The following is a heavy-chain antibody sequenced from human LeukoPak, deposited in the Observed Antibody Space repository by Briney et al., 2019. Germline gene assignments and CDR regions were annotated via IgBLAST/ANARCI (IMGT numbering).Heavy chain of an antibody. Sequence: KPSETLSLTCTVSGGSISSSSDYWGWIRQAPGKGLEWIGSFFVSGGTHYNPSLRSRATLFVDTSKNQFSLKLTSMTAADAATYFCARQFATAAADTRGYFDYWGQGTVVAVSS. J-gene: IGHJ4*02. D-gene: IGHD6-25*01. CDR1: GGSISSSSDY. V-gene: IGHV4-39*01. CDR2: FFVSGGT. CDR3: ARQFATAAADTRGYFDY.